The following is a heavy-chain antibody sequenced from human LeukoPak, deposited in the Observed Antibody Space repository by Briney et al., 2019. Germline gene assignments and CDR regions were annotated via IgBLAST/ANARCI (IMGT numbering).Heavy chain of an antibody. D-gene: IGHD2-21*02. Sequence: PSETLSLTCTVSGGSISSGGYYWSWIRQHPGKGLEWIGYIYYSGSTYYNPSLKGRVTISVDTSKNQFSLKLSSVTAADTAVYYCARDGGCGGDCRENNWFDPWGQGTLVTVSS. CDR1: GGSISSGGYY. J-gene: IGHJ5*02. CDR3: ARDGGCGGDCRENNWFDP. CDR2: IYYSGST. V-gene: IGHV4-31*03.